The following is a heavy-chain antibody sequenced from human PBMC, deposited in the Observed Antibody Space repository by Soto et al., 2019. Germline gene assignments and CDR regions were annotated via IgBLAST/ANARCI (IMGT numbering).Heavy chain of an antibody. CDR1: GYTFTSYD. V-gene: IGHV1-8*01. CDR3: ARHQYSSGFYYYYGMDV. J-gene: IGHJ6*02. Sequence: VASVKVSCKASGYTFTSYDINWVRQATGQGLEWMGWMNPNSGNTGYAQKFQGRVTMTRNTSISTAYMELSSLRSEDTAVYYCARHQYSSGFYYYYGMDVWGQGTTVTVSS. D-gene: IGHD6-19*01. CDR2: MNPNSGNT.